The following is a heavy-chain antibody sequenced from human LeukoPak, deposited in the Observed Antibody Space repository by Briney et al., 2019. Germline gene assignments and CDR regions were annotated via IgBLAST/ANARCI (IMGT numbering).Heavy chain of an antibody. Sequence: PGRSLRLSCAASGFTFSSYGMHWVRQAPGKGLEWVAFIRYDGSKKDYTDSVKGRFTISRDNSKNTLYLQMNSLRTEDTALYYCARDADYGGAFDIWGQGTMVTVSS. CDR3: ARDADYGGAFDI. D-gene: IGHD4-17*01. CDR1: GFTFSSYG. J-gene: IGHJ3*02. V-gene: IGHV3-30*02. CDR2: IRYDGSKK.